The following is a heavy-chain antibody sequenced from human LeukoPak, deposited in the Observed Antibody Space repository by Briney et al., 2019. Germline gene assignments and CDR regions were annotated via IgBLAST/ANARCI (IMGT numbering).Heavy chain of an antibody. Sequence: SETLSLTCAVYGGSFSGYYWSWIRQPPGKGLEWIGEINHSGSTNYNPSLKSRVTISVDTSKNQFSLKLSSVTAADTAVYYCARRGFSAVVVFDYWGQGTLVTVSS. CDR1: GGSFSGYY. CDR3: ARRGFSAVVVFDY. D-gene: IGHD2-2*01. J-gene: IGHJ4*02. CDR2: INHSGST. V-gene: IGHV4-34*01.